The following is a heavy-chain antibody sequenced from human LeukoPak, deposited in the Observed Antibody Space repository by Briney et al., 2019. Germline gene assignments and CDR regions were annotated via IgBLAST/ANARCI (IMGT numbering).Heavy chain of an antibody. CDR1: GGSISSNSYY. CDR2: IYYSGST. Sequence: PSETLSLTCTVSGGSISSNSYYWGWIRQPPGKGLEWIGSIYYSGSTYYNPSLKSRVTISVDTSKNQFSLKLSSVTAADTAVYYCARSSGYYFNWFDPWGQGTLVTVSS. D-gene: IGHD3-22*01. V-gene: IGHV4-39*07. CDR3: ARSSGYYFNWFDP. J-gene: IGHJ5*02.